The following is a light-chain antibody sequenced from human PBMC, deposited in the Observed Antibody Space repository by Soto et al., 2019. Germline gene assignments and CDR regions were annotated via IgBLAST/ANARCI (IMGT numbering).Light chain of an antibody. CDR2: GAS. CDR1: QSINTY. CDR3: QESYSIHWGT. J-gene: IGKJ1*01. Sequence: DIQMTQSPSSLSASVGDRVTITCRTSQSINTYLNWYQQKPGKAPKILIYGASSLQSGVPLRFSGSGSGTEFSLTITSRQHADFATYYCQESYSIHWGTFGQGTKVEIK. V-gene: IGKV1-39*01.